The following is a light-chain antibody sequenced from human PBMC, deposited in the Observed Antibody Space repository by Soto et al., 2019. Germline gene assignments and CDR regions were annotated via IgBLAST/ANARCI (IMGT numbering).Light chain of an antibody. CDR1: SYNIGSNY. CDR2: RNN. CDR3: AAWDDSLSAV. Sequence: QSVLTQPPSASGTPGQRVTISCSGSSYNIGSNYVYWYQQLPGTAPKLLIYRNNQRPSGVPDRFSGSKSGTSASLAISGLRSEDEADYYCAAWDDSLSAVFGGGTQLTVL. J-gene: IGLJ7*01. V-gene: IGLV1-47*01.